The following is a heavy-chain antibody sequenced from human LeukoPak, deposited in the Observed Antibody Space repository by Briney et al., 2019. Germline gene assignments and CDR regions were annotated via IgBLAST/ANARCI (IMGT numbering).Heavy chain of an antibody. J-gene: IGHJ4*02. CDR1: GVTFSSYS. D-gene: IGHD2-15*01. V-gene: IGHV3-21*01. CDR3: AREGYCSGGSCPYYFDY. Sequence: GGSLRLSCAASGVTFSSYSMNWVRQAPGKGLEWVSSISSSSSYIYYADSVKGRFTISRDNAKNSLYLQMNSLRAEDTAVYYCAREGYCSGGSCPYYFDYWGQGTLVTVSS. CDR2: ISSSSSYI.